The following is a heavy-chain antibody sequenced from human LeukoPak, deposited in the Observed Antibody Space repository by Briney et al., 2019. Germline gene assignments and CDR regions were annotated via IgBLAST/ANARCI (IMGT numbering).Heavy chain of an antibody. CDR2: ISDSGDST. V-gene: IGHV3-64D*09. J-gene: IGHJ6*02. D-gene: IGHD2-15*01. Sequence: QPGGSLRLSCSASGFLFSRYAMHWVRQAPGKGLEYVTAISDSGDSTYYADSVKGRFTISRDNSKNTLYLQMSSLRAEDTAVYFCVRGYSFGPYGMDVWGQGTTVTVSS. CDR3: VRGYSFGPYGMDV. CDR1: GFLFSRYA.